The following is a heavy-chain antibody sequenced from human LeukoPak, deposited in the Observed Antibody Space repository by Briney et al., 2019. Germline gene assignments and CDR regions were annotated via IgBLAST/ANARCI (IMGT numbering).Heavy chain of an antibody. CDR2: MFYSGST. V-gene: IGHV4-39*07. CDR3: ARVFSDSGSYQGAFDI. D-gene: IGHD1-26*01. CDR1: GGSISSSSYY. Sequence: SETLSLTCAVSGGSISSSSYYWAWIRQPPGKGLEWVGSMFYSGSTYYNPSLKSRVTMSVDTSKNQFSLKLSSVTAADTAVYYCARVFSDSGSYQGAFDIWGQGTMVTVSS. J-gene: IGHJ3*02.